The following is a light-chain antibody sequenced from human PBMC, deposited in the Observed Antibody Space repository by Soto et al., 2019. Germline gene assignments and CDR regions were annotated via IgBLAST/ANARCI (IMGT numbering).Light chain of an antibody. J-gene: IGKJ2*01. V-gene: IGKV3-20*01. Sequence: EIVLTQSPGTLSLSPGERATLSCRASQSVSSGYLAWFQQKPGQAPRLLIYGASSRATGIPDRFSGSGSGTDFTLTISRLEPEDFAVYYCQQYGVSGYTFGQGTKLENK. CDR3: QQYGVSGYT. CDR1: QSVSSGY. CDR2: GAS.